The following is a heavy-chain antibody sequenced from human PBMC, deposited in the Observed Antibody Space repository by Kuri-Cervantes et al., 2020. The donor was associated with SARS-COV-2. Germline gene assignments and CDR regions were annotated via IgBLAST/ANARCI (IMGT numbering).Heavy chain of an antibody. J-gene: IGHJ4*02. CDR3: ARSTASPYYFDY. V-gene: IGHV4-30-4*08. CDR2: IYYSGST. CDR1: GGSISSHY. Sequence: SETLSLTCTVSGGSISSHYWSWIRQPPGKGLEWIGYIYYSGSTYYNPSLKSRVTISVDTSKNQFSLKLSSVTAADTAVYYCARSTASPYYFDYWGQGTLVTVSS.